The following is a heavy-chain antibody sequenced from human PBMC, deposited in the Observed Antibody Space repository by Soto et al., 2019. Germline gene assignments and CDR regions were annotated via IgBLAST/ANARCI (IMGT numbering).Heavy chain of an antibody. CDR1: GFTFGSYG. CDR3: AKDALLHYDILTGYYRDYYYYGMDV. Sequence: GGSLRLSCAASGFTFGSYGMHWVRQAPGKGLEWVAVISYDGSNKYYADSVKGRFTISRDNSKNTLYLQMNSLRAEDTAVYYCAKDALLHYDILTGYYRDYYYYGMDVWGQGTTVTVSS. V-gene: IGHV3-30*18. CDR2: ISYDGSNK. D-gene: IGHD3-9*01. J-gene: IGHJ6*02.